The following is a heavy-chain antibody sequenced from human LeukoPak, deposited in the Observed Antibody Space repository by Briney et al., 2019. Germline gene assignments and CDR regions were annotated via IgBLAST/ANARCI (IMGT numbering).Heavy chain of an antibody. J-gene: IGHJ4*02. CDR3: VAGWGWLPDY. V-gene: IGHV3-7*05. Sequence: PGGSLRLSCAASGFSFSDCWMNWVRQAPGKGPEWVANIKKDGSEKYYLDSVKGRFTISRDNAKNSLYLQMNSLSAEDMALYYCVAGWGWLPDYWGRGTLVTVSS. D-gene: IGHD3-16*01. CDR1: GFSFSDCW. CDR2: IKKDGSEK.